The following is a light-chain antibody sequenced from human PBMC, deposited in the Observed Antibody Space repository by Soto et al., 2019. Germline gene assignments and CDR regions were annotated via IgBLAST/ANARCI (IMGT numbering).Light chain of an antibody. CDR3: FSYAGGNNVV. CDR2: EGS. Sequence: QSALTQPASVSGSPGQSITISCTGTSSDVGRYNIVSWYQQHPGKAPKLMIYEGSKRPSGVSNRFSGSKSGNTASLTISGLQAEDEAEYHCFSYAGGNNVVFGTGTKVTVL. CDR1: SSDVGRYNI. V-gene: IGLV2-23*01. J-gene: IGLJ1*01.